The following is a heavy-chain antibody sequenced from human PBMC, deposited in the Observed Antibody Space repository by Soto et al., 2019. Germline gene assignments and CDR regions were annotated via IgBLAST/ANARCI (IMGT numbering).Heavy chain of an antibody. Sequence: EVQLVESGGGLVQPGGSLRLSFASSGFTLSGRSMHWVRQAPGKGLVWVSGIDNAGTDSTYADSVKGRFTSSRDNAKNMLYLQMNSLRVADTAVYYCARGWFGPDVWGKGNTVTVSS. D-gene: IGHD3-10*01. J-gene: IGHJ6*04. CDR3: ARGWFGPDV. V-gene: IGHV3-74*01. CDR1: GFTLSGRS. CDR2: IDNAGTDS.